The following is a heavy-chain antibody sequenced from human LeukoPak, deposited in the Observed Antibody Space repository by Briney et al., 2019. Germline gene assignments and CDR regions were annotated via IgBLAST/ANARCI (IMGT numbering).Heavy chain of an antibody. V-gene: IGHV3-7*01. CDR1: GFTFSSYW. Sequence: GGSLRLSCAASGFTFSSYWMSWVRQAPGKGLEWVANIKQDGSEKYYVDSVKGRFTISRDNAKNSLYLQMNSLRAEDTAVYYCARDRPDDYVWGSYRYIDYWGQGTLVTVSS. CDR3: ARDRPDDYVWGSYRYIDY. J-gene: IGHJ4*02. CDR2: IKQDGSEK. D-gene: IGHD3-16*02.